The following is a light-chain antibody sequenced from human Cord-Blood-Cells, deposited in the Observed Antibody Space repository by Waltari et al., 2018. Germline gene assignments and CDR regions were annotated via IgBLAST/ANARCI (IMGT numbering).Light chain of an antibody. J-gene: IGKJ2*01. Sequence: DIQMTQSPSSLSASVGDRVTITCRASQSISSYLNWYQQKPGEAPKLLIYAASSLQSGVPSRFSGSGSGTDFTLTISSLQPEDFATYYCQQSYSTTFGQGTKLEIK. CDR1: QSISSY. V-gene: IGKV1-39*01. CDR2: AAS. CDR3: QQSYSTT.